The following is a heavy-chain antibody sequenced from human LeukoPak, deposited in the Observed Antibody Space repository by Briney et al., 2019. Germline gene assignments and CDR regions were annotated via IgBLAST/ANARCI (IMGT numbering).Heavy chain of an antibody. D-gene: IGHD6-13*01. J-gene: IGHJ3*02. Sequence: SETLSLTSTVSGGSISSYYWSWIRQPPGKGLEWIGYIYYSGSTNYNPSLKSRVTISVDTSKNQFSLKLSSVTAADTAVYYCARRASSSWYADAFDIWGQGTMVTVSS. V-gene: IGHV4-59*01. CDR1: GGSISSYY. CDR2: IYYSGST. CDR3: ARRASSSWYADAFDI.